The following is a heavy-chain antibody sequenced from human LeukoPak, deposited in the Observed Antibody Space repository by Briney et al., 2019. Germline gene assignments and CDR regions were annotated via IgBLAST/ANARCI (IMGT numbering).Heavy chain of an antibody. CDR3: ARERYASGYFDY. CDR2: IYDGGSA. Sequence: SDTLSLTCTVSGGSISSGGYYWSWIRQHPGQGLDWIGYIYDGGSAYYNPSLKSRVNISVDTSKSQFSLKLTSVTAADTAVYYCARERYASGYFDYWGQGTLVTVSS. D-gene: IGHD3-22*01. V-gene: IGHV4-31*03. CDR1: GGSISSGGYY. J-gene: IGHJ4*02.